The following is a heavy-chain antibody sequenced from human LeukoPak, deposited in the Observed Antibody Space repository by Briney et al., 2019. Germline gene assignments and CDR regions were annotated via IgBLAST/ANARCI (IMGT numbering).Heavy chain of an antibody. V-gene: IGHV4-34*01. D-gene: IGHD3-10*01. J-gene: IGHJ4*02. Sequence: SETLSLTCAVYGGSFSGYYWSWIRQPPGEGLEWIGEIKPGGITNYNPSVKSRVTISADTSKNQLFLNVNSATAADTAVYYCVRGFSGVVGDYWGQGTLVTVSS. CDR2: IKPGGIT. CDR1: GGSFSGYY. CDR3: VRGFSGVVGDY.